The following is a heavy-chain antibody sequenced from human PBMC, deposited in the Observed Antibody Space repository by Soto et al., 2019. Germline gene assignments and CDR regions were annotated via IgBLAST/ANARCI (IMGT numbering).Heavy chain of an antibody. CDR2: IIPIFGTA. D-gene: IGHD2-2*01. CDR3: ARDQIGDNCISTSCYRLLYYYGMDV. J-gene: IGHJ6*02. CDR1: GGTFGSYA. V-gene: IGHV1-69*13. Sequence: SVKVSCKASGGTFGSYAISWVRQAPGQGLEWMGGIIPIFGTANYAQKFQGRVTITADESTSTAYMELSSLRSEDTAVYYCARDQIGDNCISTSCYRLLYYYGMDVWG.